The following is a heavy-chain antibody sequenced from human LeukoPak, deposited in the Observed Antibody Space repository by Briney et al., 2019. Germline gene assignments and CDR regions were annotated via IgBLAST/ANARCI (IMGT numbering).Heavy chain of an antibody. V-gene: IGHV4-39*07. J-gene: IGHJ4*02. D-gene: IGHD6-6*01. CDR2: IYYSGST. CDR3: ARGSWAARPDY. CDR1: GGSISSSHYF. Sequence: SETLSLTCTVSGGSISSSHYFWRWIRQPPGKGLEWIGSIYYSGSTYYNPSLKSRVTISVDTSKNQFSLKLSSVTAADTAVYYCARGSWAARPDYWGQGTLVTVSS.